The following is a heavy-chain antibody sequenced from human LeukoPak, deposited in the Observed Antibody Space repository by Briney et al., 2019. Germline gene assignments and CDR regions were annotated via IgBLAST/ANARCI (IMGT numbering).Heavy chain of an antibody. Sequence: PSETLSLTCTVSGGSISTSNYYWGWIRQPPGKGLEWIGYIYYSGSTNYKPSLKSRVTISVETSKNQFSLKLRSVTAADTAVYYCARVTGYMIEDYFDYWGQGTLVTVSS. CDR3: ARVTGYMIEDYFDY. D-gene: IGHD3-22*01. J-gene: IGHJ4*02. CDR2: IYYSGST. V-gene: IGHV4-61*05. CDR1: GGSISTSNYY.